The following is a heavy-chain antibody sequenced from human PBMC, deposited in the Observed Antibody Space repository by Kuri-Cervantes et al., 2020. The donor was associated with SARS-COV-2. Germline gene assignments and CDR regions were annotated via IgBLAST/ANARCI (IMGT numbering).Heavy chain of an antibody. CDR2: ISTSGGDT. V-gene: IGHV3-23*01. D-gene: IGHD1-26*01. CDR3: AKDNTENGRGYWYFDL. J-gene: IGHJ2*01. CDR1: RFTFNKYD. Sequence: GGSLRLSCAASRFTFNKYDLIWVRQAPGKGLEWVSSISTSGGDTNYADSLKGRFTISRDNSKNTLYLQMNTLRAEDTAVYYCAKDNTENGRGYWYFDLRGRGTLVTVSS.